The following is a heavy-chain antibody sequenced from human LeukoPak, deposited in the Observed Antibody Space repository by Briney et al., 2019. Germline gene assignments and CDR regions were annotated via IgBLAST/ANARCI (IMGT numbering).Heavy chain of an antibody. Sequence: PGGSLRLSCAASGFTFSSYAMSWVRQAPGKGLEWVGRIKSKTDGGTTDYAAPVKGRFTISRDDSKNTLYLQMNSLETEDTAVYYCTTVANGGDFDYWGQGTLVTVSS. J-gene: IGHJ4*02. CDR2: IKSKTDGGTT. D-gene: IGHD3-16*01. CDR3: TTVANGGDFDY. CDR1: GFTFSSYA. V-gene: IGHV3-15*01.